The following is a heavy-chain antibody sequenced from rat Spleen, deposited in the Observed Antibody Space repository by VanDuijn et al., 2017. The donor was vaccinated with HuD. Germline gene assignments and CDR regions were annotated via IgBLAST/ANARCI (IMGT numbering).Heavy chain of an antibody. CDR2: ISYGDSSGHSGT. CDR3: ARRHYGYTDYFDY. J-gene: IGHJ2*01. D-gene: IGHD1-11*01. CDR1: GFTFSNYG. Sequence: EVELVESGGGLVQPGRSMKLSCAASGFTFSNYGVAWVRQAPTKGLEWVATISYGDSSGHSGTYYRDSVKGRFTISRDNTKSTLSLQMDSLRSEDTATYYCARRHYGYTDYFDYWGQGVMVPVST. V-gene: IGHV5-29*01.